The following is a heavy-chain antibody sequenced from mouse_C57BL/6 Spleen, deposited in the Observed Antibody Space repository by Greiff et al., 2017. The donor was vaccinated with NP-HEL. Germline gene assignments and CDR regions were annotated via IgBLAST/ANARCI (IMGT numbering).Heavy chain of an antibody. CDR2: IYLSDSET. Sequence: QVQLQQPGAELVRPGSSVKLSCKASGYTFTSYWMDWVKQRPGQGLEWIGNIYLSDSETHYNQKFKDKATLTVDKSSSTAYMQLSSLTSEDSAVYYCASRGPWFAYWGQGTLVTVSA. CDR1: GYTFTSYW. J-gene: IGHJ3*01. V-gene: IGHV1-61*01. CDR3: ASRGPWFAY.